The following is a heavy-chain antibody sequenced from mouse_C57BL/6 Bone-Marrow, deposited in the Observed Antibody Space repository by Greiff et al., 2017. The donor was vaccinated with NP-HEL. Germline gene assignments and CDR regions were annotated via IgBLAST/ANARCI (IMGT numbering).Heavy chain of an antibody. CDR3: TSTVVATDYDMDY. D-gene: IGHD1-1*01. J-gene: IGHJ4*01. CDR2: IDPANGDT. V-gene: IGHV14-4*01. Sequence: VQLQQSGAELVRPGASVKLSCTASGFNIKDAYMHWVKQRPEQGLEWIGWIDPANGDTEYASKFQGKATITADTSSNTAYLQLSSLTSEDTAVYYCTSTVVATDYDMDYWGQGTTVTVSS. CDR1: GFNIKDAY.